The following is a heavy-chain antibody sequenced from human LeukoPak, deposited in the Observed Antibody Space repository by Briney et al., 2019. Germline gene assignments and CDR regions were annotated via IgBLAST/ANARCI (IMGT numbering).Heavy chain of an antibody. CDR3: ARGASSGWYRPDF. CDR2: IGRRSSYI. Sequence: PGGSLRLSCAASGFTFSGHSMNWVRQTPGKGLEWVSCIGRRSSYIYYADSVEGRFTISRDNDKNPLYLQMNSLRVEDTAIYYCARGASSGWYRPDFWGQGTLVTVSS. CDR1: GFTFSGHS. J-gene: IGHJ4*02. V-gene: IGHV3-21*06. D-gene: IGHD6-19*01.